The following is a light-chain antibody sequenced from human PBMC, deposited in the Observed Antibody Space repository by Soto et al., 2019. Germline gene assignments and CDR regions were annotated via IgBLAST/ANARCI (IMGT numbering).Light chain of an antibody. CDR2: GAS. CDR3: QQHGSSPIT. V-gene: IGKV3-20*01. Sequence: EIVLTQSPGTLSLSPGERSTLSFSSSQTVTRNYLAWHQQKPGQTPRLLVYGASSRATGIPDRFSGSGSGTDFTLTISRLEPEDFAVYYCQQHGSSPITFGQGTRLEIK. CDR1: QTVTRNY. J-gene: IGKJ5*01.